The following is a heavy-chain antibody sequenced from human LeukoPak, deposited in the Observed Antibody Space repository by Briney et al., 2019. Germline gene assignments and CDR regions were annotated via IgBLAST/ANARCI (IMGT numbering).Heavy chain of an antibody. J-gene: IGHJ4*02. D-gene: IGHD5-24*01. V-gene: IGHV3-21*01. CDR2: ISSSSSYI. CDR3: ARGRRRRDGYNLVRYYFDY. Sequence: PGGSLRLSCAASGFTFSSYSMNWVRQAPGKGLEWVSSISSSSSYIYYADSVKGRFTISRDNAKNSLYLQMNSLRAEDTAVYYCARGRRRRDGYNLVRYYFDYWGQGTLVTVSS. CDR1: GFTFSSYS.